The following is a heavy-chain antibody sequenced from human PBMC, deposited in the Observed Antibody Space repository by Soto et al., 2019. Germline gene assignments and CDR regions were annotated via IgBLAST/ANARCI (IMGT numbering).Heavy chain of an antibody. V-gene: IGHV4-59*08. Sequence: PSETLSLTCTVSGFSISSYYWSWIRQPPGKGLEWIGYIYYSGSTNYNPSLKSRVTISVDTSKNQFSLKLSSVTAADTAVYYCARHRGYSGYDDAFDIWGQGTMVTVSS. CDR1: GFSISSYY. D-gene: IGHD5-12*01. CDR2: IYYSGST. J-gene: IGHJ3*02. CDR3: ARHRGYSGYDDAFDI.